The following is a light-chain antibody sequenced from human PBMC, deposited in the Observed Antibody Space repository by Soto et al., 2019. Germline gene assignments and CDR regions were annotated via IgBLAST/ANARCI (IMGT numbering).Light chain of an antibody. V-gene: IGLV2-11*01. CDR3: CSYAGSYNLV. Sequence: QSALTQPRSVSGSPGQSVTISCTGTGSDIGGYNYVSWYQQHPGKAPKVMIYDVTKRPSVVPDRFSGSKSGNTASLTISGRQAEDEADYYCCSYAGSYNLVFGGGTKLTVL. J-gene: IGLJ2*01. CDR2: DVT. CDR1: GSDIGGYNY.